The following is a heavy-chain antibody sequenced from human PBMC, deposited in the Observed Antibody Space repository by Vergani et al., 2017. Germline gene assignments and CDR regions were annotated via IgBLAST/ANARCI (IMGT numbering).Heavy chain of an antibody. J-gene: IGHJ6*02. CDR3: AKANPRNSGYDYLYYYHAMDV. Sequence: EVQLLESGGDLVQPGGSLRLSCAASGFTFNHYAMNWVRQAPGTGLECVSVISGSGGSTYYAGSVKGRLTISRDSSKNTLYLQMNSLSAGDTAVYYCAKANPRNSGYDYLYYYHAMDVWGQGTTVTVAS. V-gene: IGHV3-23*01. CDR2: ISGSGGST. CDR1: GFTFNHYA. D-gene: IGHD5-12*01.